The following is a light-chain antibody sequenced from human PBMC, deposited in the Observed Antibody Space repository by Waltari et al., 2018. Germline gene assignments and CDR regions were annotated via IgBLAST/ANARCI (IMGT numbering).Light chain of an antibody. CDR2: RNN. CDR3: GGWDDSLNGWV. Sequence: QSVMTPPPSASGTPGQGVTIPCSGSHPNLRNNHSYLYQQLPGPAPNLPIYRNNQRPSGVPDRFSVSKSGTSASLAISGLRSEDEGDYYCGGWDDSLNGWVFGGGTKLTVL. V-gene: IGLV1-47*01. J-gene: IGLJ3*02. CDR1: HPNLRNNH.